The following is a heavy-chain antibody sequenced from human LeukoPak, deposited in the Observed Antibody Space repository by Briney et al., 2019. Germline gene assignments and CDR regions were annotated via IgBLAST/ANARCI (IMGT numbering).Heavy chain of an antibody. CDR2: ISAYNGNT. Sequence: ASVTVSCTASGYTFTSYGISWVRQAPGQGLEWMGWISAYNGNTNYAQKLQGRVTMTTDTSTSTAYMELRSLRSDDTAVYYCARDLLGYSYGYYYGMDVWGQGTTVTVSS. D-gene: IGHD5-18*01. J-gene: IGHJ6*02. CDR3: ARDLLGYSYGYYYGMDV. V-gene: IGHV1-18*01. CDR1: GYTFTSYG.